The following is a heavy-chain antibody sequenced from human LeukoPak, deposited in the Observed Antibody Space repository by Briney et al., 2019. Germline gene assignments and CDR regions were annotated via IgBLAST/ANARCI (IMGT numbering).Heavy chain of an antibody. J-gene: IGHJ4*02. CDR1: GDSISSSSYY. CDR3: ARVSGYSYGNFAY. CDR2: VYYSGST. Sequence: SETLSLTCTVSGDSISSSSYYWGWIRQPPGKGLEWIGSVYYSGSTYYNPSLKSRVTISVDPSKNQSSLKLSSVTVADTAVYYCARVSGYSYGNFAYWRQGTLVPVSS. D-gene: IGHD5-18*01. V-gene: IGHV4-39*07.